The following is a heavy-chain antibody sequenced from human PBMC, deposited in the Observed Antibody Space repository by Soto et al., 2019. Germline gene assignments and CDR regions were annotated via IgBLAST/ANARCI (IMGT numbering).Heavy chain of an antibody. V-gene: IGHV1-69*13. CDR1: GGTFSIYG. Sequence: SVKVSCKASGGTFSIYGFSWVRQAPGQGPEWIGGIIPILTTPNYAQKFHGRVAIVADESTTTVYMELSSLKSEDTAVYYCATSVGIAPTGEDGMDVWG. CDR3: ATSVGIAPTGEDGMDV. D-gene: IGHD2-8*02. CDR2: IIPILTTP. J-gene: IGHJ6*02.